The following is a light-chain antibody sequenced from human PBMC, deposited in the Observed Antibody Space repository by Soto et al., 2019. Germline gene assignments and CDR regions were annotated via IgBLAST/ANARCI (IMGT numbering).Light chain of an antibody. V-gene: IGKV1-12*01. J-gene: IGKJ4*01. CDR3: QQTNSFPLT. Sequence: DIQMTQSPSSVSASVGDIVTITCRASQDISTYLXWYQQRPGTATNLLIYAASTLQSGVPSRFSGSGSGTDFSLTISSLQXEDSATYYCQQTNSFPLTFGGGTKVEIK. CDR2: AAS. CDR1: QDISTY.